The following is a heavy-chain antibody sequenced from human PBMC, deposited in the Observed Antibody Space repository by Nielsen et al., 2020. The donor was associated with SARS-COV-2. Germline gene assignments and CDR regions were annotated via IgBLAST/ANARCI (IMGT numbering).Heavy chain of an antibody. CDR2: ISGSGGST. V-gene: IGHV3-23*01. Sequence: GGSLRLSCAASGFTFSSYAMSWVRQAPGKGLEWVSAISGSGGSTYYADSVKGRFTISRDNSKNTLYLQMNSLRAEDTAVYYCAIDHRGLWLRLDYFDYWGQGTLVTVSS. CDR3: AIDHRGLWLRLDYFDY. CDR1: GFTFSSYA. D-gene: IGHD5-12*01. J-gene: IGHJ4*02.